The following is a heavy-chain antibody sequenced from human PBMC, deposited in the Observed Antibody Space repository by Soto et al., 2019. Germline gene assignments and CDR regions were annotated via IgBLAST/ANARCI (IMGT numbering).Heavy chain of an antibody. CDR2: ISSSSSYI. J-gene: IGHJ6*02. D-gene: IGHD3-10*01. CDR1: GFTFSSYG. CDR3: ARGMVRGVINHYGMDV. V-gene: IGHV3-21*01. Sequence: EVQLVESGGGLVKPGGSLRLSCAASGFTFSSYGMNWVRQAPGKGLEWVSSISSSSSYIYYADSVKGRFTISRDNAKNSLYLQMNSLRAEDTAVYYCARGMVRGVINHYGMDVWGQGTTVTVSS.